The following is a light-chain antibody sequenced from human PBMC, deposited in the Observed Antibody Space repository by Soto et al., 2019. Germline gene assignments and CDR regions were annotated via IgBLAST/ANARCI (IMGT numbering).Light chain of an antibody. CDR1: QGISYY. V-gene: IGKV1-27*01. CDR2: AAS. J-gene: IGKJ1*01. Sequence: DIQMTQSPSSLSASVGDRVTITCRASQGISYYLAWYQQQPGKVPKLLIYAASTLQSVVPSRFSGSGSGTDFTLSISSRQREDVPTYYCQKYKRALWTVGSGPKVHIK. CDR3: QKYKRALWT.